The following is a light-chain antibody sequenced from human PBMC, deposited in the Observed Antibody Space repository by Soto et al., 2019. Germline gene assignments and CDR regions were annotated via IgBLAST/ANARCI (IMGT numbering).Light chain of an antibody. Sequence: QSVLTQPPSASGTPGQRVTISCSGSSSNIGSNAVNWYQQLPGTAPKLMIYEATKRPSGVSDRFSGSKSGNTTSLTISGLQTDDEADYYCSSYAGSNTVIFGGGTKLTVL. CDR1: SSNIGSNA. V-gene: IGLV1-44*01. J-gene: IGLJ2*01. CDR2: EAT. CDR3: SSYAGSNTVI.